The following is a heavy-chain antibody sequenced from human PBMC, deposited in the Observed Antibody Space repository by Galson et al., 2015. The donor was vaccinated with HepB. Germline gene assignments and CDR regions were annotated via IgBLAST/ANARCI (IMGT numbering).Heavy chain of an antibody. CDR1: GFTFSSYA. CDR3: AREGSSWDGSFYYYYGMDV. J-gene: IGHJ6*02. D-gene: IGHD6-13*01. V-gene: IGHV3-30*04. Sequence: LRLSCAASGFTFSSYAMHWVRQAPGKGLEWVAVISYDGSNKYYADSVKGRFTISRDNSKNTLYLQMNSLRAEDTAVYYCAREGSSWDGSFYYYYGMDVWGQGTTVTVSS. CDR2: ISYDGSNK.